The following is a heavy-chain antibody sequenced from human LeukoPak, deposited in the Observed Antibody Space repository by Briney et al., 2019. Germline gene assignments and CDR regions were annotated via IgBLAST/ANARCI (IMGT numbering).Heavy chain of an antibody. D-gene: IGHD6-13*01. CDR2: IKQDGSVK. CDR1: GFTFSSYW. V-gene: IGHV3-7*01. J-gene: IGHJ4*02. CDR3: ARIGYSSSCTDY. Sequence: GGSLRLSCAASGFTFSSYWMSWVRQAPGKGLEWVANIKQDGSVKYYVDSVKGRFTISRDNAKNSVYLQMNSLRADDTAVYYCARIGYSSSCTDYWGQGTLVTVSS.